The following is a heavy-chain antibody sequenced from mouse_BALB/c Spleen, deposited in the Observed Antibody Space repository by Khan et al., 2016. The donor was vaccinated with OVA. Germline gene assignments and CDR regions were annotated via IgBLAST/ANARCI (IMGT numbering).Heavy chain of an antibody. Sequence: QVQLKESGPGLVAPSQSLSITCTVSGFSLTNYGVHWVRQPPGTGLEWLGVIWTGGSTNYNSALMSRLSISKDNSKSQVFLKMNSLQTEDTAMYYCARYYGNYGWYFDVWGAGTTVTVSS. CDR2: IWTGGST. CDR3: ARYYGNYGWYFDV. D-gene: IGHD2-1*01. V-gene: IGHV2-9*02. J-gene: IGHJ1*01. CDR1: GFSLTNYG.